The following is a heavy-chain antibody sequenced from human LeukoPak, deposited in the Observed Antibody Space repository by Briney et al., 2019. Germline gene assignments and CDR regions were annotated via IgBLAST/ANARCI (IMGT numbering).Heavy chain of an antibody. D-gene: IGHD1-1*01. CDR3: ARDWQADYYYYMDV. CDR1: GGSFSGYY. V-gene: IGHV4-34*01. Sequence: SETLSLTCAVYGGSFSGYYWSWIRQPPGKGLEWIGEINHSGSTNYNPSLKSRVAISVDTSKNQFSPKLSSVTAADTAVYYCARDWQADYYYYMDVWGKGTTVTVSS. J-gene: IGHJ6*03. CDR2: INHSGST.